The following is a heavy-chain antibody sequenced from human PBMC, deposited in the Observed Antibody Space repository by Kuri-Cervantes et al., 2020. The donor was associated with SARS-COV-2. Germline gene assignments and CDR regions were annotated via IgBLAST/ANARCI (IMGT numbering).Heavy chain of an antibody. CDR3: ARIDYSISIDY. D-gene: IGHD4-11*01. V-gene: IGHV3-66*03. J-gene: IGHJ4*02. Sequence: GGSLRLSCAASGFTVSSNYMSWVRQAPGKGLEWVSVIYSCGSTYYADSVKGRFTISRDNSKNTLYLQMNSLRAEDTAVYYCARIDYSISIDYWGQGTLVTVSS. CDR1: GFTVSSNY. CDR2: IYSCGST.